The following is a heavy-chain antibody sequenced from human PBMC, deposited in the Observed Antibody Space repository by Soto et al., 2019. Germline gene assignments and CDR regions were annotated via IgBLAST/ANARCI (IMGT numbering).Heavy chain of an antibody. D-gene: IGHD3-10*01. CDR3: ARGISNYFGSPWLHP. V-gene: IGHV4-30-2*06. J-gene: IGHJ5*02. Sequence: QVVLQEAGSGLVKPSQTLSLTCAVSGDSISSSGYSWNGIRQSSGKGLEWIGFMHHAGGTFSNPSLNSRVTISRDMSKNEFSLRLTSVTAADTAVYYCARGISNYFGSPWLHPWGQGILVTVSA. CDR1: GDSISSSGYS. CDR2: MHHAGGT.